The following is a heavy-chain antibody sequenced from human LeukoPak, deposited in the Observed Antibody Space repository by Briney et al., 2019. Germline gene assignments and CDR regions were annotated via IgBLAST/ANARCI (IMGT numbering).Heavy chain of an antibody. J-gene: IGHJ4*02. V-gene: IGHV4-59*01. CDR2: IYYSGST. Sequence: SETLSLTCTVSGGFISSYYWSWIRQPPGKGLEWIGYIYYSGSTNYNPSLKSRVTISVDTSKNQFSLKLSSVTAADTAVYYCARWGGEIFDYWGQGTLVTVSS. D-gene: IGHD3-16*01. CDR3: ARWGGEIFDY. CDR1: GGFISSYY.